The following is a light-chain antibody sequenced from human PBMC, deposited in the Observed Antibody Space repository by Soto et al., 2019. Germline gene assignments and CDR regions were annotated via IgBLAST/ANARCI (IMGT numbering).Light chain of an antibody. J-gene: IGLJ3*02. V-gene: IGLV2-14*01. CDR2: EVS. Sequence: QSALTQPASVSGYPGQSITISGTGTSSDVGCYNYVSWYQQHPGKAPKPMIYEVSNRPSGVSNRFSGSKSGNTASLTISGLQAEDEADYYCSSDTSSRTPVFGGGTKLTVL. CDR3: SSDTSSRTPV. CDR1: SSDVGCYNY.